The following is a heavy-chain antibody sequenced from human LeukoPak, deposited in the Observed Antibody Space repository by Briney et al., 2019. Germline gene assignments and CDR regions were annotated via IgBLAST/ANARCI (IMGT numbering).Heavy chain of an antibody. Sequence: ASVKVSCKASGYTFTSYDINWVRQATGQGLEWMGWMNPNSGNTGYAQKFQGRVTMTRNTSISTAYMELSSLRSEDMAVYYCARFDPNYYYYGMDVWGQGTTVTVSS. D-gene: IGHD3-9*01. V-gene: IGHV1-8*01. J-gene: IGHJ6*02. CDR2: MNPNSGNT. CDR1: GYTFTSYD. CDR3: ARFDPNYYYYGMDV.